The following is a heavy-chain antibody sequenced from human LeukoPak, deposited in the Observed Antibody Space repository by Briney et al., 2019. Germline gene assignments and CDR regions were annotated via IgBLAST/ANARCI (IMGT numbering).Heavy chain of an antibody. CDR1: GGSISSSSYY. Sequence: SETLSLTCTVSGGSISSSSYYWGWIRQPPGKGLEWIGSIYYSGSTYYNPSLKSRVTISVDTSKNQFSLKLSSVTAADTAVYYCARARNYVYYYYGMDVWGQGTTVTVSS. CDR3: ARARNYVYYYYGMDV. CDR2: IYYSGST. J-gene: IGHJ6*02. V-gene: IGHV4-39*01. D-gene: IGHD1-7*01.